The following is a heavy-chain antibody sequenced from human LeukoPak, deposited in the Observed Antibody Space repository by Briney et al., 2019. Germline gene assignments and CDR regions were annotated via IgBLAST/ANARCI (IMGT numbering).Heavy chain of an antibody. J-gene: IGHJ4*03. Sequence: GGSLRLSCEGSGFTFSRYAMNWVRQSAGKGLDWVSSISGNGRDTYYADSVKGRFTISRDRPGNTLYLQLTSLGVDDTATYYCTKDKEVAIIGGYFDSWGQGTRVTVSS. CDR3: TKDKEVAIIGGYFDS. CDR1: GFTFSRYA. CDR2: ISGNGRDT. D-gene: IGHD5-24*01. V-gene: IGHV3-23*01.